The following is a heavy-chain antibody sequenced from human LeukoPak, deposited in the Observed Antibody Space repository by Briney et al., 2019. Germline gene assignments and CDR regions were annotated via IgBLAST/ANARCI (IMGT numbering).Heavy chain of an antibody. V-gene: IGHV3-23*01. Sequence: PGGSLRLSCAASGFTFSSYSMHWVRQAPGKGLEWVAAFGGSGGSTYYADSVKGRFTISRDNSKNTLYLQMSSLRAEDTAVYYCAKGRMATIYDAIDIWGQGTMVTVSS. CDR1: GFTFSSYS. CDR2: FGGSGGST. J-gene: IGHJ3*02. D-gene: IGHD5-12*01. CDR3: AKGRMATIYDAIDI.